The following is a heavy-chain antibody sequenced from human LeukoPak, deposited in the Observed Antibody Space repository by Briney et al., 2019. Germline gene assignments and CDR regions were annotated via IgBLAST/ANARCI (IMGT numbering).Heavy chain of an antibody. CDR2: IYHSGST. CDR1: GGSISSSNW. D-gene: IGHD2-15*01. CDR3: ARDGGYCSGGSCYSSFDY. Sequence: SGTLSLTCAVSGGSISSSNWWSWVRQPPGKGLKWIGEIYHSGSTNYNPSLKSRVTISVDKSKNQFSLKLSSVTAADTAVYYCARDGGYCSGGSCYSSFDYWGQGTLVTVSS. J-gene: IGHJ4*02. V-gene: IGHV4-4*02.